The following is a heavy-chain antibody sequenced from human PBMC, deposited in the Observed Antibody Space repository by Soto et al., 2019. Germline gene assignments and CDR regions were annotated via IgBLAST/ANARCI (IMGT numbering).Heavy chain of an antibody. CDR1: GVSFSAYN. CDR3: GRSPEVGVRGGY. D-gene: IGHD3-10*01. V-gene: IGHV3-21*01. J-gene: IGHJ4*02. CDR2: ISVGSTHI. Sequence: EVQLVESGGGLVKPGGSLRLSCTGSGVSFSAYNINWVRQAPGKGLEWVSSISVGSTHIYQPDSTKGRFTISRDHAKNSVYLQINSLRDEDTAGYYCGRSPEVGVRGGYWGQGTLVTVSS.